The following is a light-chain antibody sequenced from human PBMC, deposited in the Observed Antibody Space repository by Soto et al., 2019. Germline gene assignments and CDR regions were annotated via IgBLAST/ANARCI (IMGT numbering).Light chain of an antibody. Sequence: DIQLTQSPSSLSASVGDRVNITCRASQSISSYLNWYQQKPGKAPKLLIYAASRLQSGVPSRITGSGSGTDFTLTISSLQPEDFATYFCQQSYITPWTFGQGTKVEIK. CDR3: QQSYITPWT. J-gene: IGKJ1*01. CDR1: QSISSY. CDR2: AAS. V-gene: IGKV1-39*01.